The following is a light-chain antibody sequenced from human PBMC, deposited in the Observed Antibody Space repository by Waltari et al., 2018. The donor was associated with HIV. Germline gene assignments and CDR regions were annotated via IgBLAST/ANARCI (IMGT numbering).Light chain of an antibody. V-gene: IGKV3-15*01. CDR2: AAS. Sequence: VMTQSPATLSVSPGERAALACRASQSVSRNLAWYQQKPGQPPRLLIYAASTRASGVPVRISGTGSGTEFTLTISSLQSEDFAVYYCQQYDDWPRTFGQGP. CDR3: QQYDDWPRT. CDR1: QSVSRN. J-gene: IGKJ1*01.